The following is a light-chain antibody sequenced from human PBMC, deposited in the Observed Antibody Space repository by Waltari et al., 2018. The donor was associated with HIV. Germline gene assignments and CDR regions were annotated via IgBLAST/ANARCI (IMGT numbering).Light chain of an antibody. CDR1: SSNLGSNH. Sequence: SVLTQPPSASGTPGQRVTISSSGTSSNLGSNHVYWYQQLPGTNPTLLVYRNDQRPSEVPDRFSGSKSGTSASLAISGLRSEDEADYYCAAWDDMLSGPVFGGGTKLTVL. CDR2: RND. V-gene: IGLV1-47*01. J-gene: IGLJ2*01. CDR3: AAWDDMLSGPV.